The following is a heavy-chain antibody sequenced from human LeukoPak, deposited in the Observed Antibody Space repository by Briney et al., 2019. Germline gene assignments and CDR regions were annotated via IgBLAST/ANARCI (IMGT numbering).Heavy chain of an antibody. J-gene: IGHJ5*01. Sequence: SETLSLTCTVSGVSISSQYWSWIRQPAGKGLEWIGRIYSSGSTSYNPSLNNYDPSLKSRVTMSVDTSKNQFSLKLTSVTAADTAVYYCARDQYSNSYNWFDSWGQGTLVTVSP. V-gene: IGHV4-4*07. CDR2: IYSSGSTSYNPSLN. CDR1: GVSISSQY. D-gene: IGHD4-11*01. CDR3: ARDQYSNSYNWFDS.